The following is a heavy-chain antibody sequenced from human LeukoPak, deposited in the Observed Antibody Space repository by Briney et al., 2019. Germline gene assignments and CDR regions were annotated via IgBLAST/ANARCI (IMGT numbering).Heavy chain of an antibody. Sequence: ASVKVSCKASGGTFSSYAISWVRQAPGQGLEWMGRIIPIFGIASYAQKFQGRVTITADKSTSTAYMELSSLRSEDTAVYYCARAPPRGDGYNLYWGQGTLVTVSS. V-gene: IGHV1-69*04. CDR2: IIPIFGIA. CDR1: GGTFSSYA. J-gene: IGHJ4*02. CDR3: ARAPPRGDGYNLY. D-gene: IGHD5-24*01.